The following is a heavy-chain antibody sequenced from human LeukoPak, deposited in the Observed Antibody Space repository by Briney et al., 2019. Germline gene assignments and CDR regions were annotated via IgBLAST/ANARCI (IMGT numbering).Heavy chain of an antibody. D-gene: IGHD1-14*01. J-gene: IGHJ3*02. CDR1: GGSMSPFY. Sequence: SETLSLTCTVSGGSMSPFYWSWIRQSPGKGLEWIGSIYYSGGTNYNPSLKSRVTISVDTSKNQFSLELSSVTAADTAVYYGAGNSTNHTFDIWGQGTMVTVSS. CDR3: AGNSTNHTFDI. CDR2: IYYSGGT. V-gene: IGHV4-59*08.